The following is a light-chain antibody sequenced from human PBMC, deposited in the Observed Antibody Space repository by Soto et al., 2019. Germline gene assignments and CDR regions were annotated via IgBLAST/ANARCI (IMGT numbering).Light chain of an antibody. Sequence: QSALTQPASVSGSPGQSITISCTGTSSDVGGYNYVSWYQQHPGKAPKLMIYDVSNRPSGVSNRFSGSKSGNTASLTISGLQAEDEADYYCSSYTSSSTSYLVFGGGTQLTVL. CDR2: DVS. V-gene: IGLV2-14*01. CDR1: SSDVGGYNY. J-gene: IGLJ2*01. CDR3: SSYTSSSTSYLV.